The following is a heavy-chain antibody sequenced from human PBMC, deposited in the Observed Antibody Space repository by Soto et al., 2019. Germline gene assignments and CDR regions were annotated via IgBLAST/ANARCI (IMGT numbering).Heavy chain of an antibody. Sequence: SETLSLTCAVYGGSFSGYYWSWIRQPPGKGLEWIGEINHSGSTNYNPSLKSRVTISVDTSKNQFSLKLSSVTAADTAVYYCARAGRIVVVPAAILYFDYWGQGTLVTVSS. CDR1: GGSFSGYY. CDR3: ARAGRIVVVPAAILYFDY. V-gene: IGHV4-34*01. CDR2: INHSGST. J-gene: IGHJ4*02. D-gene: IGHD2-2*01.